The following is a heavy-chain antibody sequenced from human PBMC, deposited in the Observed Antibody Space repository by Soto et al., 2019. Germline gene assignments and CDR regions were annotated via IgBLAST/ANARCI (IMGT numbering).Heavy chain of an antibody. CDR3: AKDRVIVPSSYYYGMDV. CDR2: ISYDGSYK. D-gene: IGHD2-21*01. CDR1: GFTFSKYG. Sequence: HPGGSLRLSCAASGFTFSKYGIHWVRQAPGKGLEWVAVISYDGSYKFYADSVKGRFTISRDNSNNTLSLQMNSLRAEDTAIYFCAKDRVIVPSSYYYGMDVWGQGTTVTVSS. J-gene: IGHJ6*02. V-gene: IGHV3-30*18.